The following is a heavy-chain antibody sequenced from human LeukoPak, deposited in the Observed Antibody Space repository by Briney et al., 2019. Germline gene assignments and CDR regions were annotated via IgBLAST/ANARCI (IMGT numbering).Heavy chain of an antibody. CDR3: ARAPYDFWSGYWDY. J-gene: IGHJ4*02. Sequence: GASVKVSCKASGYTFTGYYMHWVRQAPGQGLEWMGWINPNSGGTNYAQKFQGRVTMTRDTSISTAYMALSRLRSDDTAVYYCARAPYDFWSGYWDYWGQGTLVTVSS. CDR2: INPNSGGT. D-gene: IGHD3-3*01. V-gene: IGHV1-2*02. CDR1: GYTFTGYY.